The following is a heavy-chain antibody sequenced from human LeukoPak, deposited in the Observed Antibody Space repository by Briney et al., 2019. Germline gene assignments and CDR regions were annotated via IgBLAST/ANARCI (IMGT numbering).Heavy chain of an antibody. Sequence: PSETLSLTCAVYGGSFSGYYWSWIRQLPGKGLEWIGEINHSGSTNYNPSLKSRVTISVDTSKNQFSLKLSSVTAADTAVYYCARGDYYDSSGTPHFDPWGQGTLVTVSS. J-gene: IGHJ5*02. CDR1: GGSFSGYY. CDR2: INHSGST. D-gene: IGHD3-22*01. V-gene: IGHV4-34*01. CDR3: ARGDYYDSSGTPHFDP.